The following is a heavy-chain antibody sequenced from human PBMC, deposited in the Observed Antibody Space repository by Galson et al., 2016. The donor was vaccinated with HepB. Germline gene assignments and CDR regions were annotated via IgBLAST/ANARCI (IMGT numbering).Heavy chain of an antibody. CDR3: ARDKRIAALGWFDP. CDR2: IIPILGIA. CDR1: GGTFSSYT. D-gene: IGHD6-6*01. Sequence: SVKVSCKASGGTFSSYTISWVRQAPGQGLEWMGRIIPILGIANFAQKFQGRVTITADKSTSTAYMELSSQRSEDTAVNYCARDKRIAALGWFDPWGQGTLVTVSS. J-gene: IGHJ5*02. V-gene: IGHV1-69*04.